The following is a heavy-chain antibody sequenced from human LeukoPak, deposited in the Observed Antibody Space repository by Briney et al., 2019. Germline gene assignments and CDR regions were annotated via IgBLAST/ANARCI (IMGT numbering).Heavy chain of an antibody. CDR1: GFTFGSYG. CDR3: AKDRQQPLRYYYYAMDV. CDR2: ISYDGTNQ. D-gene: IGHD6-25*01. J-gene: IGHJ6*02. Sequence: PGGSLRLSCAASGFTFGSYGMHWVRQAPGKGLEWVALISYDGTNQYYADSVKGRLTISSDNSKNTLYLQMNSLRPEDTAVYYCAKDRQQPLRYYYYAMDVWGQGTTVTVSS. V-gene: IGHV3-30*18.